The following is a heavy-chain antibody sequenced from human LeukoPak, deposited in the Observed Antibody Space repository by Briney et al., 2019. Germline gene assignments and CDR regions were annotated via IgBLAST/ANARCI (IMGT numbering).Heavy chain of an antibody. V-gene: IGHV3-23*01. D-gene: IGHD3-10*01. CDR1: GFTFSSYA. J-gene: IGHJ4*02. CDR3: VRERFHGSGAPKFDF. CDR2: VSNSDAST. Sequence: PGGSLRLSCAASGFTFSSYAMSWVRQAPGKGLEWVSTVSNSDASTYYADSVKGRFTISRDNSKNTLYLQMNSLRAEDTAVYYCVRERFHGSGAPKFDFWGQGTLVTVSS.